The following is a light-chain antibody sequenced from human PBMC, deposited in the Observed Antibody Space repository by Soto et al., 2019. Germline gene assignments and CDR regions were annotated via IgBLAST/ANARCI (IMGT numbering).Light chain of an antibody. CDR3: QHYNSYSEA. V-gene: IGKV1-5*01. Sequence: QMSQSPSTLPASVGDRVPITCRTSQSISNWLAWYQQKPGTAPKVLIYHASNLQSGVPSRFSGSGSGTEFTLTISSLQPDDFATYYCQHYNSYSEAFGQGTKVDI. CDR1: QSISNW. CDR2: HAS. J-gene: IGKJ1*01.